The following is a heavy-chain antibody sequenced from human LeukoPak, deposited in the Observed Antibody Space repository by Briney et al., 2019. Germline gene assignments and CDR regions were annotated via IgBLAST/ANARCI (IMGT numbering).Heavy chain of an antibody. CDR1: GGSISSYY. D-gene: IGHD6-13*01. J-gene: IGHJ6*02. V-gene: IGHV4-4*07. Sequence: SETLSLTCTASGGSISSYYWSWIRQPAGKGLEWIGRIYTSGSTNYYPSLKSRVTMSVDTSKNQFSLKLSSVTAADTAVYYCAREVSSSWPPFYDYGMDVWGQGTTVTVSS. CDR2: IYTSGST. CDR3: AREVSSSWPPFYDYGMDV.